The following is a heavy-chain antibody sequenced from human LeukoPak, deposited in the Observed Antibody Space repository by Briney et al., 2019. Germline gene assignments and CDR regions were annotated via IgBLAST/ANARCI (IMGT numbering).Heavy chain of an antibody. J-gene: IGHJ5*02. CDR3: ARGQYNWNDGENWFDP. V-gene: IGHV4-31*03. CDR2: IYYTGNA. D-gene: IGHD1-1*01. CDR1: GASISSGGFL. Sequence: SETLSLTCTVSGASISSGGFLWHWIRQLPGMDLEWIGNIYYTGNAGYNPSLKSRVTISVDTSKNQFSLKLSSVTAADTAVYYCARGQYNWNDGENWFDPWGQGTLVTVSS.